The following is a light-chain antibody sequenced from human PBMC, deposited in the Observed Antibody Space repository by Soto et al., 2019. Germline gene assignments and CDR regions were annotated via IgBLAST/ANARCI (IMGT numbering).Light chain of an antibody. V-gene: IGLV2-14*01. CDR1: SSDVGGYRY. CDR2: EVS. Sequence: QSVLTQPASVSGSPGQSITISCTGTSSDVGGYRYVSWYQQHPGKAPKLMIYEVSYRPSGVSNRFSGSKSGNTASLIISGLQAEDEADYYCSSYTTSSTYWVFGGGTQLTVL. CDR3: SSYTTSSTYWV. J-gene: IGLJ3*02.